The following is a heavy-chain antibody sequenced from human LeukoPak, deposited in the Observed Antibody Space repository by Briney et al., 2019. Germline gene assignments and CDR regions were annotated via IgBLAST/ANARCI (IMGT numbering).Heavy chain of an antibody. D-gene: IGHD5-24*01. CDR1: GYTFTSYG. Sequence: ASVKVSCKASGYTFTSYGISWVRQAPGQGLEWMGWISAYNGNTNYAQKFQGRVTMTRDTSTSTVYMELSSLRSEDTAVYYCARDRLGDGAQGDAFDIWGQGTMVTVSS. J-gene: IGHJ3*02. CDR2: ISAYNGNT. V-gene: IGHV1-18*01. CDR3: ARDRLGDGAQGDAFDI.